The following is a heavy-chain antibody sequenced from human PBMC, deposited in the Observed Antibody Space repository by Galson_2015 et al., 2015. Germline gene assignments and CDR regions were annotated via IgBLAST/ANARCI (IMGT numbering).Heavy chain of an antibody. Sequence: CLRLSCAASGFTFSSYWMHWVRHAPGKGLVWVSRINSAGSGTSYADSVKGRFTISRDNAKNTLFLEMNSLRAEDTAVYYCARDRGGSGYDFDDWGQGTLVTASS. CDR1: GFTFSSYW. CDR2: INSAGSGT. V-gene: IGHV3-74*01. CDR3: ARDRGGSGYDFDD. J-gene: IGHJ4*02. D-gene: IGHD5-12*01.